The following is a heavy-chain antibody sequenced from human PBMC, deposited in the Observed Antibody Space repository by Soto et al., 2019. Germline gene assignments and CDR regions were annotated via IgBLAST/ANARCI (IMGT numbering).Heavy chain of an antibody. D-gene: IGHD3-22*01. CDR1: GYTFTSYG. Sequence: GASVKVSCKASGYTFTSYGISWVRQALGQGIEWMGWISAYNGNTNYAQKLQGRVTMTTDTSTSTAYMELRSLRSDDTAVYYCARDSEIYYYDSSGYFGYWGQGTLVTVSS. CDR2: ISAYNGNT. J-gene: IGHJ4*02. CDR3: ARDSEIYYYDSSGYFGY. V-gene: IGHV1-18*01.